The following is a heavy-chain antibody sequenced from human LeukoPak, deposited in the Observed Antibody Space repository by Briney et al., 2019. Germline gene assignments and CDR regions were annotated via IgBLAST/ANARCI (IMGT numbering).Heavy chain of an antibody. CDR2: INHSGST. Sequence: PSETLSLTCAVYGGSFSGYYWSWIRQPPGKGLEWNGEINHSGSTNYNPSLKSRVTISVDTSKNQFSLKLSSVTAADAAVYYCARATWNPIGYYYYYYMDVWGKGTTVTVSS. CDR1: GGSFSGYY. D-gene: IGHD1-1*01. J-gene: IGHJ6*03. V-gene: IGHV4-34*01. CDR3: ARATWNPIGYYYYYYMDV.